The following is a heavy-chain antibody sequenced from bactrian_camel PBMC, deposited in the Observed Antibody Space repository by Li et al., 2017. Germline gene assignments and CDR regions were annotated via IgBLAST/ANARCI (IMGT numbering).Heavy chain of an antibody. J-gene: IGHJ4*01. CDR3: ATHLGSWPIGSGVTGLNY. V-gene: IGHV3S40*01. CDR2: ISSSGGST. Sequence: VQLVESGGGLVKPGGSLRLSCAASGFTFSRFGMSWVRQAPGKGLEWVSLISSSGGSTLYADSVKGRFTISRDNAKNTLYLQIDSLKTEDAAVYYCATHLGSWPIGSGVTGLNYWGQGTQVTVS. D-gene: IGHD6*01. CDR1: GFTFSRFG.